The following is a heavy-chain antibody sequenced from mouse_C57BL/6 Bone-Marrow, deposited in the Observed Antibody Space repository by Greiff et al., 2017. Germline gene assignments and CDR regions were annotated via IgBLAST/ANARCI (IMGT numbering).Heavy chain of an antibody. CDR2: IYPRSGNT. D-gene: IGHD1-1*01. J-gene: IGHJ2*01. Sequence: QVQLKQSGAELARPGASVKLSCKASGYTFTSYGISWVKQRTGQGLEWIGEIYPRSGNTYYNEKFKGKATLTADKSSSTAYMELRSLTSEDSAVYFCARSFRYYGSSPPFDYWGQGTTLTVSS. V-gene: IGHV1-81*01. CDR3: ARSFRYYGSSPPFDY. CDR1: GYTFTSYG.